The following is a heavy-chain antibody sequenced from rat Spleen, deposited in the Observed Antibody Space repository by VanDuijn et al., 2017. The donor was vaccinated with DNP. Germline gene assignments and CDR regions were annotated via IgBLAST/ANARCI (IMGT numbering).Heavy chain of an antibody. Sequence: EVQLVESGGGLVQPGRSLKLSCAASGVTFSNYGMAWVRQAPTKGLEWVASIGTDDTNTYYRDSVKGRFTISRDNAKSTLYLQMDSLRSEDTATYYCARPDYWGQGVMVTVSS. CDR2: IGTDDTNT. CDR1: GVTFSNYG. CDR3: ARPDY. J-gene: IGHJ2*01. V-gene: IGHV5S13*01.